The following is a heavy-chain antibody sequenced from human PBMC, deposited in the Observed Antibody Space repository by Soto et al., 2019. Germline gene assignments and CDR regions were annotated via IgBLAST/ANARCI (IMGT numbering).Heavy chain of an antibody. CDR3: ARWGTTGGLDV. V-gene: IGHV3-30*19. D-gene: IGHD3-16*01. J-gene: IGHJ4*02. CDR1: GFTFRSFV. CDR2: TSYDGSNT. Sequence: QVQLVESGGGVVQPGTSLRLSCVGSGFTFRSFVIHWVRQAPGKGLEWVALTSYDGSNTSYDDSVKGRFTISRDNSRNTVDLQMDSLRLEDTALYYCARWGTTGGLDVWGQGTLVSVSS.